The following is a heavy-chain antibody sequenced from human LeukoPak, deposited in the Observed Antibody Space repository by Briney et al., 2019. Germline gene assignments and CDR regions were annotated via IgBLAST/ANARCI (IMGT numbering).Heavy chain of an antibody. V-gene: IGHV3-23*01. CDR3: AKYSSSWRFAY. CDR1: GFTFSSYA. J-gene: IGHJ4*02. Sequence: GGSLRLSCAASGFTFSSYAMNWVRQAPGKGLEWVSAIGGSGDVTYYADSVKSRFTISRDNSKNTLYLKMNSLRAEDTAVYYCAKYSSSWRFAYWGQGTLVTVSS. D-gene: IGHD6-13*01. CDR2: IGGSGDVT.